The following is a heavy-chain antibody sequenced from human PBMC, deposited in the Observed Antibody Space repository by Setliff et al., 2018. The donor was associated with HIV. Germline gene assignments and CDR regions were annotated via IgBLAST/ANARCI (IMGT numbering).Heavy chain of an antibody. Sequence: SETLSLTCNVSGGSIRSSSYYWGWIRQPPGKGLEWIGSIYYRGNTYYNPSLKSRITISVDTSKNQFSLKLSSVTAADTAVYHCARADNYYYDSGAFKSGLDAFDIWGQGTMVTVSS. CDR3: ARADNYYYDSGAFKSGLDAFDI. CDR1: GGSIRSSSYY. J-gene: IGHJ3*02. V-gene: IGHV4-39*07. D-gene: IGHD3-22*01. CDR2: IYYRGNT.